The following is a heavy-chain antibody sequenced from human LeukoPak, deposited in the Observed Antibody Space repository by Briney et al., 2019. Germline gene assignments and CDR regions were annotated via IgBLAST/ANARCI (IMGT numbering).Heavy chain of an antibody. D-gene: IGHD3-10*01. J-gene: IGHJ4*02. CDR3: AKSEAFNPYRSGSIVGHFEY. V-gene: IGHV3-72*01. CDR1: GFTFSDHY. Sequence: PGGSLRLSCEASGFTFSDHYIDWVRQAPGKGLEWVGRSRDKPNSYSTEYAASVKGRFTIIRDDSKNSLYLQMNSLRAEDTAVYYCAKSEAFNPYRSGSIVGHFEYWGQGTLVTVSS. CDR2: SRDKPNSYST.